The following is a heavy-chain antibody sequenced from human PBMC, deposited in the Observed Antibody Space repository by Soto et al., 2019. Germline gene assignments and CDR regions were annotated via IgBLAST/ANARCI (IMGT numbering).Heavy chain of an antibody. J-gene: IGHJ6*02. CDR2: ISSSSSYI. CDR1: GFTFSSYS. D-gene: IGHD2-15*01. V-gene: IGHV3-21*01. Sequence: EVQLVESGGGLVKPGGSLRLSCAASGFTFSSYSMNWVRQAPGKGLEWVSSISSSSSYIYYADSVKGRFTISRDNAKNSLYLQMTSLRAEDTAVYYCARAQYCSGGSCYRPHDLDVWGQGTTVTVSS. CDR3: ARAQYCSGGSCYRPHDLDV.